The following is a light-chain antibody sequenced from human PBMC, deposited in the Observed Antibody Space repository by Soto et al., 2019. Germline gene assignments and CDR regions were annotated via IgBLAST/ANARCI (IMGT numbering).Light chain of an antibody. J-gene: IGKJ4*01. CDR1: QSVDSS. CDR3: QQYSKWTLA. Sequence: EVVLTQSPATLSVSPGEGATLSCKASQSVDSSLAWYQQKPCQAPRLLIEGASSSGTDIPARFSGSGSGTEFTLTITILQSEDFAVYYCQQYSKWTLAFGGGTRVEIK. CDR2: GAS. V-gene: IGKV3-15*01.